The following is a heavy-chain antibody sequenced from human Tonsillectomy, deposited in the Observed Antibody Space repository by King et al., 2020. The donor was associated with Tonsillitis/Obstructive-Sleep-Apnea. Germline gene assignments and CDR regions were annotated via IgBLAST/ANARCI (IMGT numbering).Heavy chain of an antibody. CDR3: ARGTMIQGVPEGV. D-gene: IGHD3-10*01. CDR2: ISGGSGNT. Sequence: VQLVESGGGLVKPGGSLRLSCAASGFTFSDYYMTWIRQAPGKGLEWVSFISGGSGNTKYADFVKGRFTISRDSAKKSLYLQMHSLRAEDTALYYCARGTMIQGVPEGVWGKGTTVTVSS. V-gene: IGHV3-11*05. CDR1: GFTFSDYY. J-gene: IGHJ6*04.